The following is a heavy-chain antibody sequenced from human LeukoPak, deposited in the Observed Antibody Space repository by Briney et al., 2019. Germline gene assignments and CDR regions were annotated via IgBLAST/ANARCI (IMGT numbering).Heavy chain of an antibody. V-gene: IGHV1-18*01. CDR1: GYTFTTYG. CDR2: ISTYNDNT. D-gene: IGHD5-18*01. J-gene: IGHJ6*03. Sequence: ASVKVSCKASGYTFTTYGISWVRQAPGQGLEWMTWISTYNDNTNYAQKFQGRVTMTTDTSTSTAYMELRSLRSDDTAVYYCARGYSYGKDYYYYYMDVWGKGTTVTISS. CDR3: ARGYSYGKDYYYYYMDV.